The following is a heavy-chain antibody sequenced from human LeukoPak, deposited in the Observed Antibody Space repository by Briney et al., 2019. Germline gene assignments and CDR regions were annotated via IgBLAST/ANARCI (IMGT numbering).Heavy chain of an antibody. CDR1: EFMFDV. CDR3: TKSPSFTLGGGYLDS. D-gene: IGHD3-22*01. CDR2: ISWNSDLI. V-gene: IGHV3-9*03. Sequence: GGSLRLSCVGSEFMFDVLHWVRQAPGKGLEWVSGISWNSDLIGYADSVKGRFTISRDNDRNTVYLQMNGLRLEDMAFYYCTKSPSFTLGGGYLDSCGQGILVTVSS. J-gene: IGHJ4*02.